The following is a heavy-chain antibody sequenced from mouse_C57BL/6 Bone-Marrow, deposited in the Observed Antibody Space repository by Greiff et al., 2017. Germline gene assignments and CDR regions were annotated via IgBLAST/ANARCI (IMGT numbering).Heavy chain of an antibody. V-gene: IGHV1-59*01. CDR1: GYTFTSYW. Sequence: QVQLQQPGAELVRPGTSVTLSCKASGYTFTSYWMHWVKQRPGQGLEWIGVIDPSDSYTNYNQKFKGKATITADTSSNTAYLQLSSLTSEDTAVYYCTPSSHAMDYWGQGTSVTVSS. CDR2: IDPSDSYT. CDR3: TPSSHAMDY. J-gene: IGHJ4*01. D-gene: IGHD1-1*01.